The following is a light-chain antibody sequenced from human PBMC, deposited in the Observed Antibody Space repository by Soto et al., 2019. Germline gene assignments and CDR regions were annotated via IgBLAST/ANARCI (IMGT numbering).Light chain of an antibody. V-gene: IGKV3D-20*02. J-gene: IGKJ1*01. Sequence: EIVLTQSPATLSLSPGERATLSCRASQSVSSSYLAWYQQKPGQAPRLLIYGASSRATGIPDRFSGSGSGTDFTLTISRLEPEDFAVYYCQQRSHWPWTFGQGTKVEIK. CDR2: GAS. CDR3: QQRSHWPWT. CDR1: QSVSSSY.